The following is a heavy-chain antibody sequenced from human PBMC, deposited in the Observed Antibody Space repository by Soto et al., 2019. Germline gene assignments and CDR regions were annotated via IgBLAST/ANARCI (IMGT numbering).Heavy chain of an antibody. Sequence: SETLSLTYTVSGGSISRYYWSWIRQPPGKGLEWIGYIHYSGSSIYNPSLKSRVTIAVDTSKNQFSLKLSSVTAADTAVYYCARVGGSGRYNFDNWGQGTLVTVSS. V-gene: IGHV4-59*01. CDR3: ARVGGSGRYNFDN. D-gene: IGHD6-19*01. CDR1: GGSISRYY. CDR2: IHYSGSS. J-gene: IGHJ4*02.